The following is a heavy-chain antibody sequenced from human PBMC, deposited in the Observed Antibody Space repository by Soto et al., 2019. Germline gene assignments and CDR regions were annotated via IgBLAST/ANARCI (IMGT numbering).Heavy chain of an antibody. D-gene: IGHD2-15*01. CDR3: ASVYCSGGSCYSAGVHFDY. V-gene: IGHV3-66*01. Sequence: GGSLRLSCAASGCSFSGYWLHWVRQVPGEGQGLEDWVSVIYSGGSTYYADSVKGRFTISRDNSKNTLYLQMNSLRAEDTAVYYCASVYCSGGSCYSAGVHFDYWGQGTLVTVSS. CDR2: IYSGGST. CDR1: GCSFSGYW. J-gene: IGHJ4*02.